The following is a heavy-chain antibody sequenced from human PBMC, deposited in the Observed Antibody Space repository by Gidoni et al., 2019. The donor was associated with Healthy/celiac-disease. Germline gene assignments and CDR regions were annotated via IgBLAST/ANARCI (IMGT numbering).Heavy chain of an antibody. CDR3: ASLGIAVAGSDY. CDR2: ISYDGSNK. J-gene: IGHJ4*02. V-gene: IGHV3-30*03. D-gene: IGHD6-19*01. Sequence: QVQLVESGGGVVQPGRSLRLSCAASGFTFSSYGMHWVRQAPGKGLEWVAVISYDGSNKYYADSVKGRFTISRDNSKNTLYLQMNSLRAEDTAVYYCASLGIAVAGSDYWGQGTLVTVSS. CDR1: GFTFSSYG.